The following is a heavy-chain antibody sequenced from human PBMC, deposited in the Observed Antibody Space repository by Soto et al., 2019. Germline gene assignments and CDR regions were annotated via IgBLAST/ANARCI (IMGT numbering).Heavy chain of an antibody. Sequence: PSETLSLTCAVSGGSISSGGYSWSWIRQPPGRGLEWIGYIYHSGSTYYNPSLKSRVTISVDRSKNQFSLKLSSVTAADTAVYYCTTGGGAAAAVKDYYYYYMDVWGKGTTVTSP. J-gene: IGHJ6*03. CDR1: GGSISSGGYS. D-gene: IGHD2-8*02. CDR3: TTGGGAAAAVKDYYYYYMDV. V-gene: IGHV4-30-2*01. CDR2: IYHSGST.